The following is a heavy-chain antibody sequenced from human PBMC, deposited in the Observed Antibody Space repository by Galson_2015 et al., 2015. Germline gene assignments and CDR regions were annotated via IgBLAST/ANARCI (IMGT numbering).Heavy chain of an antibody. CDR1: GFTFSSYG. D-gene: IGHD3-3*01. CDR2: IWYDGSNK. J-gene: IGHJ4*02. CDR3: ARVPIFGVVTEYYFDY. Sequence: SLRLSCAASGFTFSSYGMHWVRQAPGKGLEWVAVIWYDGSNKYYADSVKGRFTISRDNSKNTLYLQMNSLRAEDTAVYYCARVPIFGVVTEYYFDYWGQGTLVTVSS. V-gene: IGHV3-33*01.